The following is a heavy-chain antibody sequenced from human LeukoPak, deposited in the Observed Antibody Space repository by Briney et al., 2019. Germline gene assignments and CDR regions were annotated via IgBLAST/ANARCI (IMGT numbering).Heavy chain of an antibody. CDR2: IWYDGSNK. CDR3: ARVGYSSSWYNWFDP. Sequence: GGSLRLSCAASGFTFSSYGMHWVRQAPGKGLEWVAVIWYDGSNKYYADSVKGRFTISRDNSKNTLYLQMNSLRAEDTAVYYCARVGYSSSWYNWFDPWGQGTLVTVSS. D-gene: IGHD6-13*01. V-gene: IGHV3-33*01. CDR1: GFTFSSYG. J-gene: IGHJ5*02.